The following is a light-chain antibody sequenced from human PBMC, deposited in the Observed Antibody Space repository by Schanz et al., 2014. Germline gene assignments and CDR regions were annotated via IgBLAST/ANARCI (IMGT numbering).Light chain of an antibody. J-gene: IGLJ2*01. Sequence: QSALTQPRSVSGPPGQSVTISCTGTGSDFGGYNYVSWYQQHPGKAPKLMIYDVTKRPSGVPDRFSGSKSGNTASLTISGLQAEDEADYYCCSYAGSYTLVFGGGTKLTVL. CDR3: CSYAGSYTLV. CDR2: DVT. CDR1: GSDFGGYNY. V-gene: IGLV2-11*01.